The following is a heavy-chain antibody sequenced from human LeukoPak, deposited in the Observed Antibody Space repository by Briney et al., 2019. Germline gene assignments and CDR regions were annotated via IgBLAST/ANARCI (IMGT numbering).Heavy chain of an antibody. CDR2: IYSGGST. V-gene: IGHV3-53*01. J-gene: IGHJ4*02. CDR1: GGSISSNY. D-gene: IGHD6-13*01. Sequence: ETLSLTCTVSGGSISSNYMSWVRQAPGKGLEWVSVIYSGGSTYYADFVEGRFTISRDGSKNTLYLQMNSLRAEDTALYYCARGGGSSWYSPVDDWGQGTLVTVSS. CDR3: ARGGGSSWYSPVDD.